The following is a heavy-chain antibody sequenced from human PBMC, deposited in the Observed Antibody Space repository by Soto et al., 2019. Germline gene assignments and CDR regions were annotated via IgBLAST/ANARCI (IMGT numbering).Heavy chain of an antibody. CDR2: ISYDGTNK. D-gene: IGHD7-27*01. Sequence: GGSLRLSCAASGFSFSTSPMHWVRQAPGKGPEWVALISYDGTNKFYADSVKGRFTISRDNSKSTLYLQVDSLRPEDAAVYYCARDPKTSGGQHWAFNYFDSWGQGTLVTVSS. CDR3: ARDPKTSGGQHWAFNYFDS. V-gene: IGHV3-30-3*01. CDR1: GFSFSTSP. J-gene: IGHJ4*02.